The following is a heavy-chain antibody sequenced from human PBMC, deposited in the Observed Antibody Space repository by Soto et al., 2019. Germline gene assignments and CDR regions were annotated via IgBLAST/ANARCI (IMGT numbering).Heavy chain of an antibody. J-gene: IGHJ4*02. D-gene: IGHD6-6*01. V-gene: IGHV1-8*01. Sequence: GASVKVSCKASGYTFTSYDINWVRQATGQGLEWMGWMNPNSGNTGYAQKFQGRVTMTRNTSISTAYMELSSLRSEDTAVYYCALRTAISSIAARRLDYWGQGTLVTVSS. CDR2: MNPNSGNT. CDR3: ALRTAISSIAARRLDY. CDR1: GYTFTSYD.